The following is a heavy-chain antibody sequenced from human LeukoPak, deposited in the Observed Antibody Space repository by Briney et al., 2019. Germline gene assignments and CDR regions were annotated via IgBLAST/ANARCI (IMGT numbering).Heavy chain of an antibody. CDR1: GGSISSYY. CDR2: IYCSGST. D-gene: IGHD4-17*01. J-gene: IGHJ4*02. CDR3: ARQDYGGYFDY. Sequence: SETLSLTCTVSGGSISSYYRSWIRQPPGKGLEWIGYIYCSGSTNYNPSLKSRVTISVDTSKNQFSLKLSSVTAADTAVYYCARQDYGGYFDYWGQGTLVTVSS. V-gene: IGHV4-59*08.